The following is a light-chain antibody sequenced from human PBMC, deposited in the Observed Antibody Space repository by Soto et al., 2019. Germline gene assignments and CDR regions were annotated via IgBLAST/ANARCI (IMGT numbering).Light chain of an antibody. Sequence: SYELTQPPSVSVSPGLTASITCSGDKLVDKLAYWYQQKPGQSPVLVIYQDSKRPSGIPERFSGSNSGNTATLTISGTQSMDEADYYCQAWDSSTAVFGTGTKVTVL. V-gene: IGLV3-1*01. J-gene: IGLJ1*01. CDR1: KLVDKL. CDR2: QDS. CDR3: QAWDSSTAV.